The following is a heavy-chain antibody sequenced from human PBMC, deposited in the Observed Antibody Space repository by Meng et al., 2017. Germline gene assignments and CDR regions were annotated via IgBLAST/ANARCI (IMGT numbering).Heavy chain of an antibody. D-gene: IGHD2-15*01. V-gene: IGHV4-59*01. CDR2: IYYSGST. Sequence: SETLSLTCTVSGGSISSYYWSWIRQPPGKGLEWIGYIYYSGSTNYNPSLKSRVTISVDTSKNQFSLKLSSVTAADTAVYYCARIGYCSGGSCYSFDYWGQGTLVTVYS. J-gene: IGHJ4*02. CDR3: ARIGYCSGGSCYSFDY. CDR1: GGSISSYY.